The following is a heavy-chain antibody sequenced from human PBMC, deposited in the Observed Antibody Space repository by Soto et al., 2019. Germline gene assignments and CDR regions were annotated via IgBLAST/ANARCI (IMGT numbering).Heavy chain of an antibody. J-gene: IGHJ5*02. CDR3: ARIYYDILTGPGWFDP. D-gene: IGHD3-9*01. CDR2: IYYSGST. V-gene: IGHV4-59*01. CDR1: GGSISSYY. Sequence: SLTCTVSGGSISSYYWSWIRQPPGKGLEWIGYIYYSGSTNYNPSLKSRVTISVDTSKNQFSLKLSSVTAADTAVYYCARIYYDILTGPGWFDPWGQGTLVTVSS.